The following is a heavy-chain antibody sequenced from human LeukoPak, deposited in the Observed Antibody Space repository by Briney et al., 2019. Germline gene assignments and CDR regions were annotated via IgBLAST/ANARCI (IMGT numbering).Heavy chain of an antibody. CDR3: VKDRKYYFEH. J-gene: IGHJ4*02. Sequence: GGSLRLSCAVSGFTFNMYGMHWVRQAPGKGLEWVAIVSFDGGNIYYADSVKGRFTISRDNSKNTVSLHMTSLTSDDTAVYYCVKDRKYYFEHWGRGTLVTVSS. CDR1: GFTFNMYG. V-gene: IGHV3-30*18. CDR2: VSFDGGNI.